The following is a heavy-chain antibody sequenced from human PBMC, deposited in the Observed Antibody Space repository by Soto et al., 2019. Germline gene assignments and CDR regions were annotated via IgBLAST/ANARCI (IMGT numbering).Heavy chain of an antibody. CDR1: GFTFSIYW. CDR2: MNGDGSVT. CDR3: ARDDWGSIDY. Sequence: EVQLVESGGGLVQPGNSLSLSCAASGFTFSIYWMHWVRQPPGTGLESLSHMNGDGSVTTYADSVKGRFTISRDNAKNTLYLQLNGLRAEDTAVYYCARDDWGSIDYWGQGTLVTVSS. D-gene: IGHD7-27*01. V-gene: IGHV3-74*03. J-gene: IGHJ4*02.